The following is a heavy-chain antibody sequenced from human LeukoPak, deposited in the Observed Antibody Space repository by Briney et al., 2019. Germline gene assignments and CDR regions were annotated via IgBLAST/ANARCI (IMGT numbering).Heavy chain of an antibody. CDR3: ARWDRYGDFDY. CDR1: GFTFSSYE. V-gene: IGHV3-48*03. D-gene: IGHD4-17*01. CDR2: ISSSGSTI. Sequence: GGSLRLSCAASGFTFSSYEMNWVRQAPGKGLEWVSYISSSGSTIYYADSVKGRFTISRDNAKNSLYLQMNSLRAEDTAVYYCARWDRYGDFDYWGQGTLVTVSS. J-gene: IGHJ4*02.